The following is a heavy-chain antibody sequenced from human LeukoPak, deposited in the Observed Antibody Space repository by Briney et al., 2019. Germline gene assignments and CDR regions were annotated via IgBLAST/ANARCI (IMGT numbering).Heavy chain of an antibody. CDR3: ARDLDSSGYHDY. Sequence: GGSLRLSCAASGFTFSSYSMNWVRQAPGKGPEWVSSISSSSSYIYYADSVKGRFTISRDNAKNSLYLQMNSLRAEDTAVYYCARDLDSSGYHDYWGQGTLVTVSS. CDR1: GFTFSSYS. CDR2: ISSSSSYI. D-gene: IGHD3-22*01. J-gene: IGHJ4*02. V-gene: IGHV3-21*01.